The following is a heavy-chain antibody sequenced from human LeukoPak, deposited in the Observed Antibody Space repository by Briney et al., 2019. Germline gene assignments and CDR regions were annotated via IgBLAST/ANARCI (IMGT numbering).Heavy chain of an antibody. J-gene: IGHJ3*02. CDR1: GVSISSYY. Sequence: SETLSLTCTVSGVSISSYYWSWIRQPPGKGLEWIGYIYYSGSTNYNPSLKSRVTISVDTSKNQFSLKLSSVTAADTAVYYCARGYYYDSSGYYIDAFDIWGQGTMVTVSS. CDR2: IYYSGST. D-gene: IGHD3-22*01. CDR3: ARGYYYDSSGYYIDAFDI. V-gene: IGHV4-59*08.